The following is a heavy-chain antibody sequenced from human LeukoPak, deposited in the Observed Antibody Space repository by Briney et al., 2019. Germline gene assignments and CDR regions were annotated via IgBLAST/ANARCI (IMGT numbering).Heavy chain of an antibody. Sequence: GGSLRLSYAASGFTFSSYAMHWVRQAPGKGLEWVAAISYDGSNKYYADSVKGRFTISRDNSKNTLYLQMNSLRAEDTAVYYCARAEFDYWGQGTLVTVSS. J-gene: IGHJ4*02. CDR3: ARAEFDY. V-gene: IGHV3-30-3*01. CDR1: GFTFSSYA. CDR2: ISYDGSNK.